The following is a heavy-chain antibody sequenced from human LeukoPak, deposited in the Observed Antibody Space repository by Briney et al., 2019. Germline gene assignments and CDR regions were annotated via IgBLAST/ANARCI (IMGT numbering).Heavy chain of an antibody. CDR1: GLSSGGYG. V-gene: IGHV3-30*02. Sequence: GGSLRLSCVAAGLSSGGYGMHWVRQAPGKGLEWVAYIRYDATDQNYADSVKGRFTISRDNSKNRLFLQMNSLREDDTAVYYCAKDLVAAAGRYFDDWGQGTLVIVSS. J-gene: IGHJ4*02. CDR3: AKDLVAAAGRYFDD. CDR2: IRYDATDQ. D-gene: IGHD6-13*01.